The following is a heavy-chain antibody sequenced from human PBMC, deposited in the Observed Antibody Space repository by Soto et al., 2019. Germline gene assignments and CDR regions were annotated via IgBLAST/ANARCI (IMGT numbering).Heavy chain of an antibody. CDR2: TSGSGGTT. D-gene: IGHD3-3*01. CDR1: GFTFTTYA. J-gene: IGHJ4*02. V-gene: IGHV3-23*01. Sequence: EVQLLESGGVLVQPGGSLRLSCAASGFTFTTYAMSWVRHAPGKGLAWVSGTSGSGGTTHYTDAVKGRFTISRDNSKTTLYLQMNRLRVEDTAVYYCAKARITIFGVTQDFDYWGQGTLVTVSS. CDR3: AKARITIFGVTQDFDY.